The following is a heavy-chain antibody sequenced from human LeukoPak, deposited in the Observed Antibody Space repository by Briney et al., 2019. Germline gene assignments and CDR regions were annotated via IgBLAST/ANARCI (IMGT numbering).Heavy chain of an antibody. J-gene: IGHJ4*02. D-gene: IGHD1-26*01. CDR2: ISSSGDTI. CDR1: GFTFSNYH. V-gene: IGHV3-48*03. CDR3: TSLWEVPGPDF. Sequence: GGSLRLSCAASGFTFSNYHMNWVRQLPGKGLEWVAYISSSGDTIYYAASVKGRFTISRDNVQNSLSLQMNSLGGEDTSVYYCTSLWEVPGPDFWGQGTLVTVSS.